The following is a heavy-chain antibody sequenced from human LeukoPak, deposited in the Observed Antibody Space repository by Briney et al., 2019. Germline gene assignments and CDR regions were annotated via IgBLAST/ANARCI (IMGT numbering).Heavy chain of an antibody. CDR1: GFTFDDYT. V-gene: IGHV3-43*01. D-gene: IGHD3-10*01. Sequence: GGSLRLSCAASGFTFDDYTMHWVRQAPGKGLEWVSLISWDGGSTYYADSVKGRFTISRDNSKNSLYLQMNSLRTEDTALYYCAKDRGYGSGRGTDGMDVWDQGTTVTVSS. CDR3: AKDRGYGSGRGTDGMDV. CDR2: ISWDGGST. J-gene: IGHJ6*02.